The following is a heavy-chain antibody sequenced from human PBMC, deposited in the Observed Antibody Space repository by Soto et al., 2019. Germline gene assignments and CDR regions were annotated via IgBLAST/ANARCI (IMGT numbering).Heavy chain of an antibody. J-gene: IGHJ5*02. V-gene: IGHV1-2*02. D-gene: IGHD2-15*01. CDR1: GSTFTGSY. Sequence: GASVKVSCKASGSTFTGSYMHWVRQAPGQGLEWMGWINPNSGGTNYAQKFQGRVTMTRDTSISTAYMELSRLRSDDTAVSYCARDFGGVVVAATPVYNWFDPWGQGTLVTVSS. CDR3: ARDFGGVVVAATPVYNWFDP. CDR2: INPNSGGT.